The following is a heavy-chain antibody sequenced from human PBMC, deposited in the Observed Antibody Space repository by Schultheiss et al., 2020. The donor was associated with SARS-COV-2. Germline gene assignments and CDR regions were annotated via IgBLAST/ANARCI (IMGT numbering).Heavy chain of an antibody. J-gene: IGHJ4*02. Sequence: SETLSLTCTVSGGSISSGGYYWSWIRQHPGKGLEWIGYIYYSGSTNYNPSLKSRVTISVDTSKNQFSLKLSSVTAADTAVYYCAREGEGGSIDYWGQGTLVTVSS. CDR3: AREGEGGSIDY. CDR1: GGSISSGGYY. D-gene: IGHD1-26*01. CDR2: IYYSGST. V-gene: IGHV4-61*08.